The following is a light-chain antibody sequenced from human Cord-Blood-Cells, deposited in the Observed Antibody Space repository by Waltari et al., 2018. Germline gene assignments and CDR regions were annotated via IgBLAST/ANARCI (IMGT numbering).Light chain of an antibody. CDR2: AAS. J-gene: IGKJ5*01. CDR3: RQSYSTIT. CDR1: QSISSY. V-gene: IGKV1-39*01. Sequence: DIKMTQSPSSLSASVGDRVTIPCRASQSISSYLNWYLQKPGKAPKLLIYAASSLQSGVPSRFSGSESWTDFTLTISRLQPEDFAAYDCRQSYSTITCGQGTRLEIK.